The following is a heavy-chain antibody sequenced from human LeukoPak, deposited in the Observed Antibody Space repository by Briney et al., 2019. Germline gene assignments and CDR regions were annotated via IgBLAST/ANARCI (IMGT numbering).Heavy chain of an antibody. J-gene: IGHJ4*02. CDR1: GFTFSSYA. Sequence: PGGSLRLSCAASGFTFSSYAMSWVRQAPGKGLEWVSAISGSGGSTYYADSVKGRFTISRDNAKNTLYLQMNSLRAEDTAVYYCARDDYDFWSGLPFDYWGQGTLVTVSS. D-gene: IGHD3-3*01. V-gene: IGHV3-23*01. CDR2: ISGSGGST. CDR3: ARDDYDFWSGLPFDY.